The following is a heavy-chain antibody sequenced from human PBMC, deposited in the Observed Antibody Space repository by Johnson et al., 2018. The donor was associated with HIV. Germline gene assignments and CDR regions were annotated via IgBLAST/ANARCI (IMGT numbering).Heavy chain of an antibody. CDR2: ISYDGSNK. J-gene: IGHJ3*02. D-gene: IGHD2-21*02. CDR1: GFTFSSYG. CDR3: AKPVMTAIAPLDVFDI. V-gene: IGHV3-30*18. Sequence: QVQLVESGGGVVQPGGSLRLSCAASGFTFSSYGMHWVRQAPGKGLEWVAVISYDGSNKYYADSVKGRFTISRDISKNTLYLQMNSLRSEDTAVYYCAKPVMTAIAPLDVFDIWGQGTMVTVSS.